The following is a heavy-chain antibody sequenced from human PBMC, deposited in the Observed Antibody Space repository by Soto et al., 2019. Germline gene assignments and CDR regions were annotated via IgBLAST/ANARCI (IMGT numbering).Heavy chain of an antibody. V-gene: IGHV3-33*01. D-gene: IGHD3-10*01. CDR3: ARGSGWLQFFS. CDR1: GFNLRTFG. Sequence: QVHLVESGGGVVQPGRSLRLSCAASGFNLRTFGMHWVRQAPGQGLEWVALISYDGNDKEYADSVKGRFTISRDNSQKTLSLQMNSLRVEDTAIYYCARGSGWLQFFSGGQGTLVTVSS. J-gene: IGHJ4*02. CDR2: ISYDGNDK.